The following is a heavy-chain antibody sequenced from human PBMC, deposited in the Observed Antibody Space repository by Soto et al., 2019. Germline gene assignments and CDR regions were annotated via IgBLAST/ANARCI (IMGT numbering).Heavy chain of an antibody. CDR2: ISYDGSNK. D-gene: IGHD3-16*01. J-gene: IGHJ6*02. Sequence: QVQLVESGGGVVQPGRSLRLSCAASGFTFSSYAMHWVRQAPGKGLEWVAVISYDGSNKYYADSVKGRFTISRDNSKNTLYLQMNSLRAEDTAVYYCALGSSYSTFAGYGMDVWGQGTTVTVSS. CDR3: ALGSSYSTFAGYGMDV. CDR1: GFTFSSYA. V-gene: IGHV3-30-3*01.